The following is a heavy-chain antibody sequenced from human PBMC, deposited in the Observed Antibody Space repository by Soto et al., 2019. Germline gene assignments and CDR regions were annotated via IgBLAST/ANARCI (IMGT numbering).Heavy chain of an antibody. J-gene: IGHJ4*02. D-gene: IGHD2-8*02. CDR3: ARDKITGLFDY. V-gene: IGHV4-59*12. Sequence: SETLSLTCTVSGGSISSYYWNWIRQPPGKGLEWIGDIYYGGGTNYNPSLKSRVTISVDTSKNQFSLKLTSVTAADTAVYYCARDKITGLFDYWGQGTLVTVSS. CDR1: GGSISSYY. CDR2: IYYGGGT.